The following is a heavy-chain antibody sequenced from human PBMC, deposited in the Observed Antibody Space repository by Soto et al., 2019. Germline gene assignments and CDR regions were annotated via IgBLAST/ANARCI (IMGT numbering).Heavy chain of an antibody. CDR1: GFTFSSYG. CDR3: AKDRSDIVVVPAARGYYYYGMDV. CDR2: ISYDGSNK. J-gene: IGHJ6*02. Sequence: QVQLVESGGGVVQPGRSLRLSCAASGFTFSSYGMHWARQAPGKGLEWVAVISYDGSNKYYADSVKGRFTISRDNSKNTLYLQMNSLRAEDTAVYYCAKDRSDIVVVPAARGYYYYGMDVWGQGTTVTVSS. D-gene: IGHD2-2*01. V-gene: IGHV3-30*18.